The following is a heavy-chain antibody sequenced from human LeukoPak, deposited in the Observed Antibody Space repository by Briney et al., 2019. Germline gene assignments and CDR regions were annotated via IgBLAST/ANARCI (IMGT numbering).Heavy chain of an antibody. J-gene: IGHJ1*01. CDR1: GGSFSGYY. V-gene: IGHV4-34*01. CDR2: INHSGST. D-gene: IGHD3-22*01. CDR3: ARGPIYYDSSGEDQH. Sequence: SETLSLTCAVYGGSFSGYYWSWIRQPPGKGLEWIGEINHSGSTNYNPSLKSRVTISVDTSRNQFSLKLSSVTAADTAVYYCARGPIYYDSSGEDQHWGQGTLVTVSS.